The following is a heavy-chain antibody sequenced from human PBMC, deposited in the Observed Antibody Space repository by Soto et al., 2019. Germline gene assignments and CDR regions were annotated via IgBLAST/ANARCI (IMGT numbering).Heavy chain of an antibody. CDR1: DGSISISSYY. D-gene: IGHD4-17*01. CDR2: IFYSGST. Sequence: PSDTLSLTCTVSDGSISISSYYWGWILHPPGKGREWIGSIFYSGSTYCNPSLKSRVTISVDTPKNQFSLKLSSVTAADTAVYYCTRLPSYGDPVGYWGQGTLVTVSS. V-gene: IGHV4-39*01. CDR3: TRLPSYGDPVGY. J-gene: IGHJ4*02.